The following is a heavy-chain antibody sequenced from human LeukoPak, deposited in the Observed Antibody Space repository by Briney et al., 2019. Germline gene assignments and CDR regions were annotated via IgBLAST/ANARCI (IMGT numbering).Heavy chain of an antibody. CDR3: AKVRDGSGSYYKGRAFDI. D-gene: IGHD3-10*01. Sequence: GSLRLSCAASGFTFCSYAMSWVRQAPGKGLEWVSVISGSGGSTYDADYVKGRFTISRDNPKNTLFLHMTSLRAEDTAVYYCAKVRDGSGSYYKGRAFDIWGQGTTVTVSS. CDR1: GFTFCSYA. J-gene: IGHJ3*02. CDR2: ISGSGGST. V-gene: IGHV3-23*01.